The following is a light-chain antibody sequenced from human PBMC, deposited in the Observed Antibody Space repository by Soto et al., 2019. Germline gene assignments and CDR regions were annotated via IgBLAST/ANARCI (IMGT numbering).Light chain of an antibody. CDR1: SSDVGSYDL. J-gene: IGLJ2*01. CDR3: CSYGGSTTVV. CDR2: EGS. Sequence: QSALTQPASVSGSPGQSITISCTGTSSDVGSYDLVSWYQQHPGSAPKLMIYEGSKRPSGVSYRFSGSKSGNTASLTVSGVRTEDEAEYYCCSYGGSTTVVFGGGTKLTVL. V-gene: IGLV2-23*01.